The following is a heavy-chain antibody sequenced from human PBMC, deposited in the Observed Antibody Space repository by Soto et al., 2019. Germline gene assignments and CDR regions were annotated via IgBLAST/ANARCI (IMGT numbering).Heavy chain of an antibody. Sequence: PSETLSLTCAVYRGSFSGYYWSWIRQPPGKGLEWIGEINHSGSTNYNPSLKSRVTISVDTSKNQFSLKLSSVTAADTAVYYCASNAYSSGWYGMDVWGQGTTVTVSS. J-gene: IGHJ6*02. CDR3: ASNAYSSGWYGMDV. V-gene: IGHV4-34*01. CDR2: INHSGST. CDR1: RGSFSGYY. D-gene: IGHD6-19*01.